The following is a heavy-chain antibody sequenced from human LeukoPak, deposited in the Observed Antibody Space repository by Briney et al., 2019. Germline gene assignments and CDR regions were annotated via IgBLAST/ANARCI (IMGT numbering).Heavy chain of an antibody. J-gene: IGHJ3*02. CDR2: VYYSGST. CDR1: GGSISSYY. D-gene: IGHD6-19*01. V-gene: IGHV4-59*08. Sequence: SETLSLTCTVSGGSISSYYWSWIRQPPGKGLEWIGYVYYSGSTNYNPSLKSRVTISVDTSKNQFSLKLSSVTAADTAVYYCARQQWLEQDAFDIWGQGTMITVSS. CDR3: ARQQWLEQDAFDI.